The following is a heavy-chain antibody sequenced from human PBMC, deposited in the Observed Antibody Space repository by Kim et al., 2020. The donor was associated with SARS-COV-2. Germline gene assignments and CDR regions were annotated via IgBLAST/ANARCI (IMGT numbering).Heavy chain of an antibody. J-gene: IGHJ5*02. CDR1: GGSISSYY. D-gene: IGHD3-16*01. CDR3: ARGGSVRNWFDP. CDR2: IYYSGST. V-gene: IGHV4-59*01. Sequence: SETLSLTCTVSGGSISSYYWSWIRQPPGKGLEWIGYIYYSGSTNYNPSLKSRVTISVDTSKNQFSLKLSSVTAADTAVYYCARGGSVRNWFDPLGQGTLVTVSS.